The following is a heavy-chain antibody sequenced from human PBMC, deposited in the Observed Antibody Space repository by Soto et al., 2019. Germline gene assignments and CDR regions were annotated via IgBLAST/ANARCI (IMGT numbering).Heavy chain of an antibody. CDR3: AREFEGHSSSWPFDY. V-gene: IGHV1-18*01. CDR2: ISVYNGST. D-gene: IGHD6-13*01. Sequence: QVQLVQSGGEVKKPGASVRVSCRASGYTFPTYGIAWVRQAPGQGLEWMGWISVYNGSTHYAQKFRGRVTVTTETSTSTVHMELRSLSSDDTAVYYCAREFEGHSSSWPFDYWGQGTLVTVSA. J-gene: IGHJ4*02. CDR1: GYTFPTYG.